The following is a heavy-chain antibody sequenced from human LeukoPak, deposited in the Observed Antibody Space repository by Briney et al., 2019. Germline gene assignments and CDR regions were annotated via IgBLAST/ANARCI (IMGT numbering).Heavy chain of an antibody. Sequence: GGSLRLSCAASRFSFSTYCMSWVRQAPGKGLEWVANIKQDGSEEYYVDSVKGRFTISRNNAQNSLYLQMNSLRAEDTAVYYCAREEEYYDILTGNYYYFDYWGRGTLVTVSS. V-gene: IGHV3-7*04. CDR3: AREEEYYDILTGNYYYFDY. J-gene: IGHJ4*02. CDR2: IKQDGSEE. D-gene: IGHD3-9*01. CDR1: RFSFSTYC.